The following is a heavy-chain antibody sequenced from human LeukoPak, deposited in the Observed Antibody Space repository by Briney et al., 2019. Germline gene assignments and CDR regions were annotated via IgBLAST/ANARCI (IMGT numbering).Heavy chain of an antibody. CDR3: AKVRGSGWYISNWFDP. V-gene: IGHV3-23*01. CDR2: ISGSGGST. Sequence: PGGSLRLSCAASGFTFSSYGTSWVRQAPGKGLEWVSAISGSGGSTYYADSVKGRFTISRDNSKNTLYLQMNSLRAEDTAVYYCAKVRGSGWYISNWFDPWGQGTLVTVFS. J-gene: IGHJ5*02. D-gene: IGHD6-19*01. CDR1: GFTFSSYG.